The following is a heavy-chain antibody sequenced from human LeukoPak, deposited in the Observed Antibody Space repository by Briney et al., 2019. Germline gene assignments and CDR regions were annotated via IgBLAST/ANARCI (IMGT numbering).Heavy chain of an antibody. J-gene: IGHJ4*02. Sequence: ASVKVCCKAAGDTFNGYYVHWVRQAPGQGLEWMGWINPKFGGTNYAPKLQVRATMTWDTAINTAYMELRSLTSDDTAVYYCAAEDKVTRSYDFWGQGALVTVSS. D-gene: IGHD3-10*01. V-gene: IGHV1-2*02. CDR3: AAEDKVTRSYDF. CDR2: INPKFGGT. CDR1: GDTFNGYY.